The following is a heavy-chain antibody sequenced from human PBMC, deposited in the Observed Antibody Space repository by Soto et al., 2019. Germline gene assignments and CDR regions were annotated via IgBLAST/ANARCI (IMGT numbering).Heavy chain of an antibody. CDR1: GGSFSGYY. Sequence: SETLSLTCAVYGGSFSGYYWSWIRQPPGKGLEWVGEINHSGSTNYNPSLKSRVTISVDTSKNQFSLKLSSVTAADTAVYYCARAPRGGLWFHLMFDYWGQGTLVTVSS. J-gene: IGHJ4*02. CDR3: ARAPRGGLWFHLMFDY. CDR2: INHSGST. D-gene: IGHD3-10*01. V-gene: IGHV4-34*01.